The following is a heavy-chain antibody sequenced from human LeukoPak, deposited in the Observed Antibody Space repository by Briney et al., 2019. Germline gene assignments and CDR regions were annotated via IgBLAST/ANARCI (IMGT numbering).Heavy chain of an antibody. V-gene: IGHV3-30*02. CDR1: GFTFSYYG. CDR2: IRYDESKK. J-gene: IGHJ5*02. Sequence: PGGSLRLSCAASGFTFSYYGMHWVRQAPGKGLEWVAFIRYDESKKFYGDSVKGRFTISRDNSKNTLYLQMNSLRAEDTALYYCARGQDPFGFDPWGQGTLVTVSS. CDR3: ARGQDPFGFDP.